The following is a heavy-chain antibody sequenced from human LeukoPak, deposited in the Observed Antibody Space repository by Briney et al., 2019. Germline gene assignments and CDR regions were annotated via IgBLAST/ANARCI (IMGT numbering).Heavy chain of an antibody. CDR3: ASQENLQAHAFDI. Sequence: SETLSRTCTVSGGSISTNSYYWGWIRQPPGKGLEWIGSIYYSGSAYYNPSLKSRVTISVDTSKNQFSLKVTSLTPEDTAVYYCASQENLQAHAFDIWGQGTMVTVSS. CDR2: IYYSGSA. J-gene: IGHJ3*02. CDR1: GGSISTNSYY. V-gene: IGHV4-39*01.